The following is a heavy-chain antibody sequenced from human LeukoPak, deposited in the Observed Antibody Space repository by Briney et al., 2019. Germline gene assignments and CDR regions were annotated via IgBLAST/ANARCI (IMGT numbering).Heavy chain of an antibody. J-gene: IGHJ4*02. D-gene: IGHD1-7*01. V-gene: IGHV5-51*01. CDR1: GYSFTSYW. CDR3: ARAHYNWNYAVDY. CDR2: ISPGDSDT. Sequence: GESLKISCKGSGYSFTSYWIGWVRQMPGKDLEWMGIISPGDSDTRYSPSFQGQVTISADKSISTAYLQWSSLKASDTAMYYCARAHYNWNYAVDYWGQGTLVTVSS.